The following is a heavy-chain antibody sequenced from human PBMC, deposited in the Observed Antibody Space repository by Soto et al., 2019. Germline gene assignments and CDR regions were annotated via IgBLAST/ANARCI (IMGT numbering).Heavy chain of an antibody. CDR3: ARLGMGIAAAGIGNWFEP. CDR2: IYPGDSDT. CDR1: GYSFTSYW. D-gene: IGHD6-13*01. J-gene: IGHJ5*02. V-gene: IGHV5-51*01. Sequence: GESLKISCKGSGYSFTSYWIGWVRQMPGKGLEWMGIIYPGDSDTRYSPSFQGQVTISADKSISTAYLQWSSLKASDTAMYYCARLGMGIAAAGIGNWFEPWGQGTLVTVSS.